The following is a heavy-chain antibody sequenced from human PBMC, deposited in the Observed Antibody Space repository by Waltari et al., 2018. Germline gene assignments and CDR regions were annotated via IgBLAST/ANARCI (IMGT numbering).Heavy chain of an antibody. CDR1: GGTFSSYA. CDR3: ARGVRDGYNLHVDY. Sequence: QVQLVQSGAEVKKPGSSVKVSCKASGGTFSSYAISWVRQAPGQGLEWMGGISPMFGTGNYAQKFQGRVTITADESTSTAYMELSSLRSEDTAVYYCARGVRDGYNLHVDYWGQGTLVTVSS. D-gene: IGHD5-12*01. J-gene: IGHJ4*02. CDR2: ISPMFGTG. V-gene: IGHV1-69*01.